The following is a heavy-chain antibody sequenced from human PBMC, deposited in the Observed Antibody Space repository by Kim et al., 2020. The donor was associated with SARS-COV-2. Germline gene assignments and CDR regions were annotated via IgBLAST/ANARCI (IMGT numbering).Heavy chain of an antibody. D-gene: IGHD2-15*01. CDR3: ARMVGYCSGGSCDSGWYYYYGMDV. CDR1: GYTFTSYG. Sequence: ASVKVSCKASGYTFTSYGISWVRQAPGQGLEWMGWISAYNGNTNYAQKLQGRVTMTTDTSTSTAYMELMSLRSDDTAVYYCARMVGYCSGGSCDSGWYYYYGMDVWGQGTTVTVSS. J-gene: IGHJ6*02. V-gene: IGHV1-18*01. CDR2: ISAYNGNT.